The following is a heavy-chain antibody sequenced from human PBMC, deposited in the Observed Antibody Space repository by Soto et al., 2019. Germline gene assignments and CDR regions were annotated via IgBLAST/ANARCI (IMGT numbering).Heavy chain of an antibody. J-gene: IGHJ4*02. CDR1: GGSISSGDYY. CDR2: IYYSGST. CDR3: ARVATSYYFDY. Sequence: PWETLSLTCTVSGGSISSGDYYWSWIRQPPGKGLEWIGYIYYSGSTYYNPSLKCRVTISVDTSKKQFSLKLSSVTAADTAVYYCARVATSYYFDYWGQGTLVTVPS. V-gene: IGHV4-30-4*01.